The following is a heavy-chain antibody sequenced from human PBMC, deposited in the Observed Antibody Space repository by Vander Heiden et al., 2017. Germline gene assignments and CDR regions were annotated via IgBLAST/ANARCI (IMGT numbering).Heavy chain of an antibody. J-gene: IGHJ3*02. Sequence: QVQLVQSGAEVKKPGASVKVSCKASGYPFSSYDINWVRQAAGQGLEWMGWMNPNSGTTGYAQKCQGRVTMTRSTSISTAYMELSSLTYEDTAVYYCAREGVVVTPIPDPFDIWGLGTMVTVS. CDR3: AREGVVVTPIPDPFDI. D-gene: IGHD2-21*02. V-gene: IGHV1-8*01. CDR1: GYPFSSYD. CDR2: MNPNSGTT.